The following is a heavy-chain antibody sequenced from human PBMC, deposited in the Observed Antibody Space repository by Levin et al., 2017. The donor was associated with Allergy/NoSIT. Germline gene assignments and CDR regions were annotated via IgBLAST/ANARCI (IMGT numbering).Heavy chain of an antibody. D-gene: IGHD6-19*01. CDR2: ISYDGSNK. V-gene: IGHV3-30-3*01. J-gene: IGHJ3*02. CDR1: GFTFSSYA. Sequence: GESLKISCAASGFTFSSYAMHWVRQAPGKGLEWVAVISYDGSNKYYADSVKGRFTISRDNSKNTLYLQMNSLRAEDTAVYYCARDGSGWSLETGHAFDIWGQGTMVTVSS. CDR3: ARDGSGWSLETGHAFDI.